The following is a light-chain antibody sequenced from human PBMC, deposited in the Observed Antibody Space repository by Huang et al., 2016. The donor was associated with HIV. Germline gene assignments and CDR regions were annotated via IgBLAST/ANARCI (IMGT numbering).Light chain of an antibody. V-gene: IGKV3-20*01. CDR3: QQYDSSPWT. Sequence: EIVLTQSPGTLSLSPGERATLSCRASQSVSSSYLAWYQQKPGHAPRLLFYGASSKATGSPDRFSGSGSGTDFTLTISRLEPEDFAVYYCQQYDSSPWTFGQGTKVEIK. CDR1: QSVSSSY. CDR2: GAS. J-gene: IGKJ1*01.